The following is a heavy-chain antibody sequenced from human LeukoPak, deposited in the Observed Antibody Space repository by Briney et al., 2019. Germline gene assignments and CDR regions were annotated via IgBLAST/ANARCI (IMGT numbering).Heavy chain of an antibody. J-gene: IGHJ4*02. CDR1: GGSISSSSYY. D-gene: IGHD3-22*01. Sequence: SETLSLTCTVSGGSISSSSYYWGWIRQPPGKGLEWIGSIYYSGSTHYNPSLKSRVTISVDTSKNQFSLKLSSVTAADTAVYYCASICETHKAGGVTMINPRFDYWGQGTLVTVSS. CDR2: IYYSGST. CDR3: ASICETHKAGGVTMINPRFDY. V-gene: IGHV4-39*07.